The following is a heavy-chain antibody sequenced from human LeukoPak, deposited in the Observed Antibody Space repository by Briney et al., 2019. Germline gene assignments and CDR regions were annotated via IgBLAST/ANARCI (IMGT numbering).Heavy chain of an antibody. CDR1: GFTFSRYA. J-gene: IGHJ4*02. Sequence: PGGSLRLSCAASGFTFSRYAMNWVRQAPGKGLEWVAGISGSGGHTYYADSVKGRFTISRDNSKNTVYLQMNSLRAEETAVYYCAKDREGTTFDNWGQGTLVTVSS. V-gene: IGHV3-23*01. CDR2: ISGSGGHT. D-gene: IGHD1-7*01. CDR3: AKDREGTTFDN.